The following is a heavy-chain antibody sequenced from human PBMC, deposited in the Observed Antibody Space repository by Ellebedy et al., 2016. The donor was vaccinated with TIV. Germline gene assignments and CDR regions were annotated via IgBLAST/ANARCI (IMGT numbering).Heavy chain of an antibody. CDR3: AREKMITFGGVIVKYYYGMDV. CDR1: GYNFTSYG. Sequence: ASVKVSXXASGYNFTSYGISWVRQAPGQGLEWMGWISAYNGNTNYAQKLQGRVTMTTDTSTSTAYMELRSLRSDDTAVYYCAREKMITFGGVIVKYYYGMDVWGQGTTVTVSS. CDR2: ISAYNGNT. D-gene: IGHD3-16*02. J-gene: IGHJ6*02. V-gene: IGHV1-18*04.